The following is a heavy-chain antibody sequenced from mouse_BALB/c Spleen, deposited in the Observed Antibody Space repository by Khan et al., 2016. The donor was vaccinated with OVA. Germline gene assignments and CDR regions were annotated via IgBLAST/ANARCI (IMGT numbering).Heavy chain of an antibody. CDR2: IDPANGDT. CDR3: ATLYGSPFTY. CDR1: GFNIKDTY. D-gene: IGHD2-1*01. J-gene: IGHJ3*01. Sequence: VQLQQSGAELVKPGASVKLSCTASGFNIKDTYIHWVKERPEKGPEWIGRIDPANGDTKYDPKFKGKATITKDTSSNTAYLECSSLSSEDSAVYYCATLYGSPFTYWGQGTLVTVSA. V-gene: IGHV14-3*02.